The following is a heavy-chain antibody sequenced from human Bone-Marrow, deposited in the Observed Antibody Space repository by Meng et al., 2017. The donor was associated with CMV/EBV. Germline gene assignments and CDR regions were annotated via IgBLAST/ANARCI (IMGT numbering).Heavy chain of an antibody. V-gene: IGHV1-8*01. Sequence: ASVKVSCKTSGYSFTYYDINWVRQAAGHGLEWMGWINPDSGYTGYAQKFQNRVTFTRDSSARTAYMELTTLKSEDTAVYYCARTGCGGYNCYSQEHDYYGMDVWGQGTTVTVSS. D-gene: IGHD2-21*01. J-gene: IGHJ6*02. CDR2: INPDSGYT. CDR1: GYSFTYYD. CDR3: ARTGCGGYNCYSQEHDYYGMDV.